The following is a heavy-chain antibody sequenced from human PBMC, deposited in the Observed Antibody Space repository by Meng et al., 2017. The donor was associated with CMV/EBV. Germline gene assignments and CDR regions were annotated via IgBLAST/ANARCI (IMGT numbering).Heavy chain of an antibody. Sequence: ITLKDSGPALVKPTQTLTLTCTVSGVSLSTSGLGVGWICQPPGKALEWLALIYWDDDKRYSPSLKSRLTITKDTSKNHVVLTMSNMDPVDTATYYCARIATAGRFDYWGQGTLVTVSS. CDR2: IYWDDDK. CDR3: ARIATAGRFDY. J-gene: IGHJ4*02. D-gene: IGHD6-13*01. CDR1: GVSLSTSGLG. V-gene: IGHV2-5*02.